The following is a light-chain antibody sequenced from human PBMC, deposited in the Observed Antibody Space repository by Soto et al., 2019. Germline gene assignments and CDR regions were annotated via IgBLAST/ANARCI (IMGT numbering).Light chain of an antibody. Sequence: EIVLTQSPATLSLSPGERATLSCRASQSVSSYLAWYQQNPGQAPRIIIFGASGRATGIPDRFSGSGSGTDFTLTISRLEPEDFAVYYCQQYGSLSWTFGQGTKVDIK. CDR1: QSVSSY. V-gene: IGKV3-20*01. CDR3: QQYGSLSWT. CDR2: GAS. J-gene: IGKJ1*01.